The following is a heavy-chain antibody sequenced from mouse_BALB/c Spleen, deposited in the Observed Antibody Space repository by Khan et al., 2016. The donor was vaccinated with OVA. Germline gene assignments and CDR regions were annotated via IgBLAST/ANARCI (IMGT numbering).Heavy chain of an antibody. Sequence: EVELVESGGDLVQPGGSLKLSCAASGFTFSSYSMSWVRQTPDKRLEWVASISSGGDYTYYPDSVKGRFTISRDNAKNTLYLQMSDLKSEDKAIYLCECHITGSCAYWGQGTLVTVSA. CDR1: GFTFSSYS. D-gene: IGHD4-1*01. CDR2: ISSGGDYT. CDR3: ECHITGSCAY. V-gene: IGHV5-6*01. J-gene: IGHJ3*01.